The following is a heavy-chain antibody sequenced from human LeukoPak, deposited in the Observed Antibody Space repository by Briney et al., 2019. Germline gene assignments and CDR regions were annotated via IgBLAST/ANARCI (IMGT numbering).Heavy chain of an antibody. V-gene: IGHV5-51*01. CDR3: ARRTAGKGSESDY. CDR2: IYPGDSDT. J-gene: IGHJ4*02. D-gene: IGHD6-13*01. Sequence: GESLKISCKGSGYSFTSYWIGWVRQMPGKCLKWMGIIYPGDSDTRYSPSFQGQVTISADKSISTAYLQWSSLKASDTAMYYCARRTAGKGSESDYWGQGTLVTVSS. CDR1: GYSFTSYW.